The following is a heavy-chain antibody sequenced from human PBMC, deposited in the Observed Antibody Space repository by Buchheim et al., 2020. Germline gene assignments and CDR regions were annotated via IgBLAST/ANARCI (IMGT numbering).Heavy chain of an antibody. J-gene: IGHJ5*02. D-gene: IGHD3-10*01. CDR1: GGSVTSGGSVTSGSHY. CDR3: AREVIMLTRFDP. V-gene: IGHV4-61*01. CDR2: LYYSGTT. Sequence: QVQLQESGPRLVKPSETLSLTCTVSGGSVTSGGSVTSGSHYWGWIRQSPGKGLEWIGYLYYSGTTNYNPSLKSRATISVDTSKNQFSLKLRSVTAADTAVYYCAREVIMLTRFDPWGQGTL.